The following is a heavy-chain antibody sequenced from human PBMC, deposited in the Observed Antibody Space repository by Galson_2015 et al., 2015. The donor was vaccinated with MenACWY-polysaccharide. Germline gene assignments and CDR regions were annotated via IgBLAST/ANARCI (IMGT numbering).Heavy chain of an antibody. CDR2: IYHTGTT. CDR1: GGSISSTHW. D-gene: IGHD2-2*01. Sequence: SETLSLTCAVSGGSISSTHWWSWVRQPPGKGLEWIGEIYHTGTTNYNPSLESRLTISVDKSQSQFSLKLSSVTAADTAVYYCARRYRYATSDYYPAFDMWGQGTMVTVSS. CDR3: ARRYRYATSDYYPAFDM. J-gene: IGHJ3*02. V-gene: IGHV4-4*02.